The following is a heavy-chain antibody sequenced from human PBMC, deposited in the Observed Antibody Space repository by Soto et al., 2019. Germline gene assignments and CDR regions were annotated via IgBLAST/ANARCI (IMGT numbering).Heavy chain of an antibody. CDR3: AKGAVAGTPTSYYYYGMDV. CDR2: IIPIFGTV. D-gene: IGHD6-19*01. Sequence: QVQLLQSGAEVKKPGSSVRVSCEASGGTFRTYAISWVRQAPGQGLEWMGEIIPIFGTVNYAQKFQGRVTITADKSKTTVYMDLRSLRSEDTDVYYCAKGAVAGTPTSYYYYGMDVWGQGTTVTVSS. CDR1: GGTFRTYA. V-gene: IGHV1-69*14. J-gene: IGHJ6*02.